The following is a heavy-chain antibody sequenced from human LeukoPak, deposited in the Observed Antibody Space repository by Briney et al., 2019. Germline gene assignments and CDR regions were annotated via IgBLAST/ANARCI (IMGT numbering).Heavy chain of an antibody. V-gene: IGHV3-30-3*01. CDR2: ISYDGSNK. Sequence: GGSLRLSCAASGFTFSSYAMHWVRQAPGKGLEWVAVISYDGSNKYYADSVKGRFTISRDNSKNTLYLQMNSLRAEDTAVYYCARPQSPWGQGTLVTVSS. J-gene: IGHJ5*02. CDR1: GFTFSSYA. CDR3: ARPQSP.